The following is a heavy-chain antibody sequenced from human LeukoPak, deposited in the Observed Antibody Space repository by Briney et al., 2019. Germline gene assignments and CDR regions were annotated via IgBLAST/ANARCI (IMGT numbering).Heavy chain of an antibody. V-gene: IGHV4-61*02. CDR3: ESGNSKLWSSF. D-gene: IGHD3-10*01. Sequence: SETLSLTCTVSGGSISSGSCYWSWIRQPAGKGLEWIGRIYTSGSTNYNPSLKSRVTISVDTSKNQFSLKLSSVTAADTAVYYWESGNSKLWSSFWGQGTLVTVSS. CDR1: GGSISSGSCY. CDR2: IYTSGST. J-gene: IGHJ4*02.